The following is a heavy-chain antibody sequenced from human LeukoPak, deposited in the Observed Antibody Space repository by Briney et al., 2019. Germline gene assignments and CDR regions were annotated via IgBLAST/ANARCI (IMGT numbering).Heavy chain of an antibody. CDR1: GGSISTYY. D-gene: IGHD5-18*01. CDR3: ARARPDTAMAVDY. J-gene: IGHJ4*02. V-gene: IGHV4-59*01. Sequence: SETLSLTCTVSGGSISTYYWSWVRLPPGKGLEWIGYICNSGSTKYNPSLKSRVTVSVDASKNQLSLKLSSVTAADTAVYYCARARPDTAMAVDYWGQGTLVTVSS. CDR2: ICNSGST.